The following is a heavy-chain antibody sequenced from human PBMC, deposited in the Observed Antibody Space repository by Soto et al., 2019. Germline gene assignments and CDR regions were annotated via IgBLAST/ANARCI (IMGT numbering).Heavy chain of an antibody. D-gene: IGHD1-26*01. CDR3: AAGVGWADY. J-gene: IGHJ4*02. CDR2: ISFDGSNK. Sequence: QVQMVESGGGVVQPGRSLRLSCAVSGFSFRNYGMHWVRQAPGKGLEWVAFISFDGSNKCYADSVKGRFTVSRDNSKNTLFLQVSSLRPEDTSMYYCAAGVGWADYWGQGTLVIVSS. V-gene: IGHV3-30*03. CDR1: GFSFRNYG.